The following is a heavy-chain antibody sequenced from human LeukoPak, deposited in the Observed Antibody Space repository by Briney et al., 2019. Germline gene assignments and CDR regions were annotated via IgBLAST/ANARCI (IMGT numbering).Heavy chain of an antibody. V-gene: IGHV1-69*05. J-gene: IGHJ4*02. D-gene: IGHD5-18*01. CDR1: GGTFSSYA. CDR2: IIPIFGTA. CDR3: ARDLEYSYAGFDY. Sequence: SVKVSCKASGGTFSSYAISWVRQAPGQGLEWMGRIIPIFGTANYAQKFQGRVTITTDEPTSTAYMELSSLRSEDTAVYYCARDLEYSYAGFDYWGQGTLVTVSS.